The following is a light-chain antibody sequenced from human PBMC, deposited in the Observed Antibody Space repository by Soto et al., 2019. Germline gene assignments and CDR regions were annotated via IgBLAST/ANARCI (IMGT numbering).Light chain of an antibody. Sequence: DTVMTQSPDSLPVSLGERATIKCKSSQSLFHTSSNKNYLAWYQQKPGQRPRLLIYWASTRESGVPDRFSGSGYGTDFTLTISNLQADDVAVYYCHQYFSAPQAFGGGTKVEI. V-gene: IGKV4-1*01. J-gene: IGKJ4*01. CDR2: WAS. CDR3: HQYFSAPQA. CDR1: QSLFHTSSNKNY.